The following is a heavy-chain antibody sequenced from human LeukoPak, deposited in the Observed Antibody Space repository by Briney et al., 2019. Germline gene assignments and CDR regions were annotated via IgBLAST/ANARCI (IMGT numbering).Heavy chain of an antibody. CDR2: ISWNSGSI. CDR1: GFTFDDYA. V-gene: IGHV3-9*01. Sequence: PGRSLRLSCAASGFTFDDYAMHWVRQAPGKGLEWVSGISWNSGSIGYADSVKGRFTISRDNAKNSLYLQMNSLRAEDTALYYCARGGTSGRGFDYWGQGTLVTVSS. J-gene: IGHJ4*02. D-gene: IGHD2-15*01. CDR3: ARGGTSGRGFDY.